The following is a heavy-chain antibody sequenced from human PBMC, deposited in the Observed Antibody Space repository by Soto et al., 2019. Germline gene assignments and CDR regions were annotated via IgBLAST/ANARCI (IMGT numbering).Heavy chain of an antibody. V-gene: IGHV1-18*04. CDR3: ARHRFNYYDDTVYYYFDF. CDR2: ISGHNGNT. Sequence: ASVKVSCKASGYSFTSYGISWVRQAPGQGPEWMGWISGHNGNTNHPQSLQGRVTMTTDTSRNTAYMELRSLRSDDTAVYYCARHRFNYYDDTVYYYFDFWGQGTLVTVSS. D-gene: IGHD3-22*01. CDR1: GYSFTSYG. J-gene: IGHJ4*02.